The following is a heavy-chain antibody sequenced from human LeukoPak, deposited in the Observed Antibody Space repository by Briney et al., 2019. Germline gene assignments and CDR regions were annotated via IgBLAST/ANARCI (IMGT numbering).Heavy chain of an antibody. CDR2: IYHSGST. Sequence: SETLSLTCTVSGYSISSGYYWGWIRQPPGKGLEWIGSIYHSGSTYYNPSLKSRVTISVDTSKNQFSLKLSSVTAADTAVYYCASTNYDSTGYYSPLNWFDPWGQGTLVTVSS. V-gene: IGHV4-38-2*02. CDR3: ASTNYDSTGYYSPLNWFDP. J-gene: IGHJ5*02. CDR1: GYSISSGYY. D-gene: IGHD3-22*01.